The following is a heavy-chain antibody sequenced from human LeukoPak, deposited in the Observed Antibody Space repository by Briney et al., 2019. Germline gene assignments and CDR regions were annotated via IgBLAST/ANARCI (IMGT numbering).Heavy chain of an antibody. CDR3: ARDGGYSSSWSNFDY. Sequence: GGSLRLSCAASGFTFSSYAMTWVRQAPGKGLEWVSGINENGDSTNYADSVKGRFSISRDNSENTLYFQMNSLRAEDTAVYFCARDGGYSSSWSNFDYWGQGTLVTVSS. CDR1: GFTFSSYA. J-gene: IGHJ4*02. D-gene: IGHD6-13*01. V-gene: IGHV3-23*01. CDR2: INENGDST.